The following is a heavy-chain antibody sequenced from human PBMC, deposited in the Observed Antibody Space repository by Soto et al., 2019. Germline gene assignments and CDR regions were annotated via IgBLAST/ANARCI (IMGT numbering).Heavy chain of an antibody. CDR2: ISGSGGST. D-gene: IGHD2-21*02. V-gene: IGHV3-23*01. CDR1: GFTFSSYA. Sequence: GGSLRLSCAASGFTFSSYAMSWVRQAPGRGLEWVSAISGSGGSTYYADSVKGRFTISRDNSKNTLYLQMNSLRAEDMAVYYCAKLSSGGDSNWFDPWGQGTLVTVSS. CDR3: AKLSSGGDSNWFDP. J-gene: IGHJ5*02.